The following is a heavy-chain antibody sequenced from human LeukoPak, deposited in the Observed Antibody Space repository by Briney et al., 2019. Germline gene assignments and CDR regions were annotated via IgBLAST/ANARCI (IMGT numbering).Heavy chain of an antibody. V-gene: IGHV4-4*07. D-gene: IGHD3-3*01. J-gene: IGHJ3*02. CDR3: ARDRASDFWSGYPGDDDAFDI. Sequence: SETLSLTCTVSGGSISSYYWSWIRQPAGKGLEWIGRIYTSGSSNYNPSLKSRVTMSVDTSKNQFSLKLSSVTAADTAVYYCARDRASDFWSGYPGDDDAFDIWGQGTMVTVSS. CDR2: IYTSGSS. CDR1: GGSISSYY.